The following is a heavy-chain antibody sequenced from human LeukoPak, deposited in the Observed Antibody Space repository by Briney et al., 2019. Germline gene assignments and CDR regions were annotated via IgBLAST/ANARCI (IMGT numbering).Heavy chain of an antibody. J-gene: IGHJ4*02. D-gene: IGHD6-13*01. CDR2: IHYSGST. V-gene: IGHV4-59*01. Sequence: SETLSLTCTVSGGSISNFYWSWIRQPPEKGLECIGYIHYSGSTNFNPSLKSRVTISVDTSKNQFSLKLSSVTAADTAVYYCARGTRDSWITQFDYWGQGTPVTVSS. CDR1: GGSISNFY. CDR3: ARGTRDSWITQFDY.